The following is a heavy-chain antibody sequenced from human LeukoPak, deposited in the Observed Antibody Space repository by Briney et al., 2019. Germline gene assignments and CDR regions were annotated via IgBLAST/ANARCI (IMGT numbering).Heavy chain of an antibody. D-gene: IGHD4-23*01. CDR2: IKQDRSEK. CDR1: GFTFSNYW. V-gene: IGHV3-7*03. Sequence: GGSLRLSCAASGFTFSNYWMSWVRQAPGKGLEWVANIKQDRSEKYYVDSVKGRFTISRDNAKNSLYLQMNSLKTEDTAVYYCARGRYGGNPLDYWGQGTLVTVSS. J-gene: IGHJ4*02. CDR3: ARGRYGGNPLDY.